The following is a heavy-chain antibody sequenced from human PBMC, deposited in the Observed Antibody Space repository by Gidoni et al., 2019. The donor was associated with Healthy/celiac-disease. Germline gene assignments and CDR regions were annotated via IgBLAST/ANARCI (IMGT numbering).Heavy chain of an antibody. CDR3: ASHCSGGSCLLNDY. Sequence: TFSSYGMHWVRQAPGKGLEWVAVISYDGSNKYYADSVKGRFTISRDNSKNTLYLQMNSLRAEDTAVYYCASHCSGGSCLLNDYWGQGTLVTVST. V-gene: IGHV3-30*03. CDR1: TFSSYG. J-gene: IGHJ4*02. CDR2: ISYDGSNK. D-gene: IGHD2-15*01.